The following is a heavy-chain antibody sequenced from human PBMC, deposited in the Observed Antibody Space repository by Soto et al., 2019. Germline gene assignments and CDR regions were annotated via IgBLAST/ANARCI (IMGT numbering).Heavy chain of an antibody. Sequence: QVQLQESGPGLVKPSETLSLTCTVSGGSISSYYWSWIRQPPGKGLEWIGYIYYIGTTNYNPSLKSRVTISVDTSKNQFALKLSSVTAADTAVYYCARGDGSHGMDVWGQGTTVTVSS. V-gene: IGHV4-59*01. CDR1: GGSISSYY. D-gene: IGHD3-10*01. CDR3: ARGDGSHGMDV. CDR2: IYYIGTT. J-gene: IGHJ6*02.